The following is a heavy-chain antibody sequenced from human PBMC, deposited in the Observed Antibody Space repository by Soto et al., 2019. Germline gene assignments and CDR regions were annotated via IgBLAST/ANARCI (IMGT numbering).Heavy chain of an antibody. Sequence: GSLRLSCAASGXTFSSYSMSWVRQAPGKGLELVSAIIGSGGRTYYEDSVKGRFTISRYNSKKTLYLKMKSLRAEDTAVYYCAKDGLRYCTNGVCYVSWFDPWGQGTLVTVSS. CDR1: GXTFSSYS. J-gene: IGHJ5*02. D-gene: IGHD2-8*01. CDR2: IIGSGGRT. CDR3: AKDGLRYCTNGVCYVSWFDP. V-gene: IGHV3-23*01.